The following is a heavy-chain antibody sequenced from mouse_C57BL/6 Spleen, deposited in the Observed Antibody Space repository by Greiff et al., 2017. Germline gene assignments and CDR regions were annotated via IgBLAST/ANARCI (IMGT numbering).Heavy chain of an antibody. CDR1: GYTFTSYW. J-gene: IGHJ2*01. Sequence: VQLQQPGAELVRPGSSVKLSCKASGYTFTSYWMAWVKQRPGQGLEWIGNIYPSDSETHYNQKFKDKATLTVDKSSSTAYMQLSSLTSEDSAVYYCARSPNWSDYWGQGTTLTVSS. CDR3: ARSPNWSDY. D-gene: IGHD4-1*02. CDR2: IYPSDSET. V-gene: IGHV1-61*01.